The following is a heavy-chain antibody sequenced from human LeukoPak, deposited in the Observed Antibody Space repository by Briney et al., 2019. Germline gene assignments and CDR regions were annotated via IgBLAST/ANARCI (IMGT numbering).Heavy chain of an antibody. CDR3: ARGERKATITGLDS. V-gene: IGHV3-21*01. CDR1: GFSFSDYY. CDR2: ISSSSSYI. Sequence: PGGSLRLSCAASGFSFSDYYMHWVRQAPGKGLEWVSAISSSSSYIYYADSVKGRFTISRDNAENSVSLQMHGLRAGDTAVYFCARGERKATITGLDSWGQGTLVTVSS. D-gene: IGHD5-24*01. J-gene: IGHJ4*02.